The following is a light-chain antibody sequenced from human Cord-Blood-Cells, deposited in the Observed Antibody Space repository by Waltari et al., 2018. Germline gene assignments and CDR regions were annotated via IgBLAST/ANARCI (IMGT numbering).Light chain of an antibody. CDR3: SSYTSSSTWV. J-gene: IGLJ3*02. CDR2: DVS. Sequence: QSALTQPASVSGSPGQSITISCTGTSSDVGGYNYVSWYQLHPGKAPKLMSYDVSQRPSGGSNRFSGSKSGNTASLAISGLQAEDEADYYCSSYTSSSTWVFGGGTKLTVL. CDR1: SSDVGGYNY. V-gene: IGLV2-14*01.